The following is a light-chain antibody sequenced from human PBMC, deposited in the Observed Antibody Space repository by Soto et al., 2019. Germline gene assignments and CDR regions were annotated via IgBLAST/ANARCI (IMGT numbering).Light chain of an antibody. CDR1: QSVSSNY. CDR2: GAS. V-gene: IGKV3-20*01. J-gene: IGKJ1*01. CDR3: QQYGSSPET. Sequence: EIVLTQSPGTLSLSPGERATLSCRASQSVSSNYLAWYQQKPGQAPRLLIYGASSRATGIPDRFSGSGSGTDFTLTISRLAPEDFVVYYCQQYGSSPETFGQGTKVEIK.